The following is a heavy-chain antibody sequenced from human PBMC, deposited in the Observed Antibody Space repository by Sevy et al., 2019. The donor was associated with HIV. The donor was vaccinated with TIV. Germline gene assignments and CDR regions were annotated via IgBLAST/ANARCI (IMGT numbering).Heavy chain of an antibody. D-gene: IGHD6-13*01. Sequence: GGSLRLSCAASGFIFSSYEMNWVRQAPGKGLEWVSYISSSGSTIYYADSVKARFTISRDNAKNSLYLQMNTLRTEDTAVYYSASERGRAAAGTDYWGQGTLVTVSS. J-gene: IGHJ4*02. V-gene: IGHV3-48*03. CDR2: ISSSGSTI. CDR3: ASERGRAAAGTDY. CDR1: GFIFSSYE.